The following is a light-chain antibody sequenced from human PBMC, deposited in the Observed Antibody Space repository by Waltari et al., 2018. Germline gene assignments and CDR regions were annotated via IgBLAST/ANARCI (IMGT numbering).Light chain of an antibody. Sequence: AIRITQSPSSLSASTGDRVTIPCRASQGISTYLAWHQQKPGKAPKLLIYAASTLQRGVPSRFSGSGSGTDFTLTISCLQSEDFATYYCQQYYSHPRTFGQGTKVEI. CDR1: QGISTY. CDR2: AAS. V-gene: IGKV1-8*01. J-gene: IGKJ1*01. CDR3: QQYYSHPRT.